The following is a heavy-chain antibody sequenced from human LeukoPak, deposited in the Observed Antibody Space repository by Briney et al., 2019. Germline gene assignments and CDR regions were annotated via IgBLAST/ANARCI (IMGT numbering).Heavy chain of an antibody. V-gene: IGHV4-59*01. CDR3: ARDSYGSGRSYYYYYMDV. J-gene: IGHJ6*03. CDR2: IYYSGST. D-gene: IGHD6-19*01. Sequence: SETLSLTCTVSGGSISSYYWSWIRQPPGKGLEWIGYIYYSGSTNYNPSLKSRVTISVDTSKSQFSLKLSSVTAADTAVYYCARDSYGSGRSYYYYYMDVWGKGTTVTVSS. CDR1: GGSISSYY.